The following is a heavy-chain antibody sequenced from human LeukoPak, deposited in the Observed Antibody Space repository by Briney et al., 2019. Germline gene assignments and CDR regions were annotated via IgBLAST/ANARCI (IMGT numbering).Heavy chain of an antibody. D-gene: IGHD3-10*01. CDR3: ARNKYYYGSGNYGVPNWFDP. J-gene: IGHJ5*02. Sequence: NPSETLSLTCAVYGGSFSGYYWSWIRQPPGKGLEWIGEINHSGSTNYNPSLKSRVTISVDTSKNQFPLKLSSVTAADTAVYYCARNKYYYGSGNYGVPNWFDPWGQGTLVTVSS. CDR1: GGSFSGYY. CDR2: INHSGST. V-gene: IGHV4-34*01.